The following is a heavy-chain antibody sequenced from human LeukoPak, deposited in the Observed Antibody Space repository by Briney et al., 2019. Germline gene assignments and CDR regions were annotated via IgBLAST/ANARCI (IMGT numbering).Heavy chain of an antibody. Sequence: SVKVSCKASGGTFSSYAISWVRQAPGQGLEWMGRIIPTLGIANYAQKFQGRVTITADKSTSTAYMELSSLRSEDTAVYYCARGGEYSSSSGVYWGQGTLVTVSS. V-gene: IGHV1-69*04. D-gene: IGHD6-6*01. J-gene: IGHJ4*02. CDR1: GGTFSSYA. CDR2: IIPTLGIA. CDR3: ARGGEYSSSSGVY.